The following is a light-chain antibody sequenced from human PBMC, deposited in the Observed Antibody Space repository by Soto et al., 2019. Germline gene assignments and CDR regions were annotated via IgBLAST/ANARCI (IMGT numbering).Light chain of an antibody. CDR2: DAS. CDR3: QQSFSSLLS. J-gene: IGKJ4*01. CDR1: QTISTY. V-gene: IGKV1-39*01. Sequence: DIQMTQSPSSLSASVGDRVTITCRASQTISTYVTWSQQKPGKAPKALISDASTLQSGVPSRFSGSGSGTDFTLIISSLQPEDIATYYCQQSFSSLLSFGGGTQVEIK.